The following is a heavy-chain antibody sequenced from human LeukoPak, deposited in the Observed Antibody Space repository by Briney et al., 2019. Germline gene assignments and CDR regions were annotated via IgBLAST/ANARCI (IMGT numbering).Heavy chain of an antibody. D-gene: IGHD3-3*01. CDR3: AKGQYYDFWSGYSFDY. J-gene: IGHJ4*02. CDR2: ISGSGGST. CDR1: GFTFSSYA. V-gene: IGHV3-23*01. Sequence: PGGSLRLSCAASGFTFSSYAMSWVRQAPGKGLEWVSAISGSGGSTYYADSVKGRFTISRDNSKNTPYLQMNSLRAEDTAVYYCAKGQYYDFWSGYSFDYWGQGTLVTVSS.